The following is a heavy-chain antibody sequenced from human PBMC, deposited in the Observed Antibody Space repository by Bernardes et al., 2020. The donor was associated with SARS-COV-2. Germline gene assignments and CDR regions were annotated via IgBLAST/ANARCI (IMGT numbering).Heavy chain of an antibody. J-gene: IGHJ3*02. CDR2: INPNSDIT. V-gene: IGHV1-46*03. CDR1: GFTFTSYH. Sequence: ASVKVSCKASGFTFTSYHMHWVRQAPGQGLEWMGVINPNSDITTYAQKFQGRLTVTRDTSTSTFYMELSSLKSEDTAVYYCLREDNAFDIWGQGTMVTVSS. CDR3: LREDNAFDI.